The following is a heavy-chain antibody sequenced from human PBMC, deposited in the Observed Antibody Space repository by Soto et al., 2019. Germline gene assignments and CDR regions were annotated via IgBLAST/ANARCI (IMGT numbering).Heavy chain of an antibody. D-gene: IGHD6-6*01. J-gene: IGHJ4*02. V-gene: IGHV3-33*08. CDR2: IWYDGSNK. CDR1: GFTFSSYG. Sequence: GGSLRLSCATSGFTFSSYGMHWVRQAPGKGLEWVAVIWYDGSNKYYADSGKGRFTISRDNSKNTLYLQMNSLRAEDTAVYYCARAKGGAIAARPFDYWGQGTLVTVSS. CDR3: ARAKGGAIAARPFDY.